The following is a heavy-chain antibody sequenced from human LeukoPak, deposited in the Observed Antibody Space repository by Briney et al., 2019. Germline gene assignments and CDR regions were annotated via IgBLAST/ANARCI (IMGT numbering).Heavy chain of an antibody. CDR2: ISSHGYI. V-gene: IGHV3-21*01. CDR3: AREAQSFYYDTSGYYTAAAYFDY. Sequence: GGSLRLSCAASGFTLSTYSLNWVRQAPGKGLEWVSSISSHGYIYYADSLKGRFTISRDSAKSSLYLQMNSLRAEDTAVYYCAREAQSFYYDTSGYYTAAAYFDYWGQGTLVTVSS. J-gene: IGHJ4*02. D-gene: IGHD3-22*01. CDR1: GFTLSTYS.